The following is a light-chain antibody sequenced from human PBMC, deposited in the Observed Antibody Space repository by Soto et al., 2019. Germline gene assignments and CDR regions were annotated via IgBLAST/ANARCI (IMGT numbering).Light chain of an antibody. V-gene: IGLV1-51*01. J-gene: IGLJ1*01. CDR2: DII. CDR1: SSNIGNNY. Sequence: QSILTQPPSVSAAPGQNVTISCSGASSNIGNNYVSWYQQLPGTAPRLLIYDIIKRPSGIPDRFSGSKSGTSATLGITGLQTGDEADYYCGTWDSRLSVGVFGTGTKVTVL. CDR3: GTWDSRLSVGV.